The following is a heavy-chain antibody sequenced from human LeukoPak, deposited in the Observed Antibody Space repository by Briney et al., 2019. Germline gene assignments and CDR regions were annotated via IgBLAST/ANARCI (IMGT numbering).Heavy chain of an antibody. CDR3: ARGNSGSHWGDHYFYMDV. Sequence: PSETLSLTCAVYGGSFRGYFWGWVRQTPGKGLEWLGEITHNGGTNYMPSHSGRVSVFQDVSKNQFSPKLSSVTAADTGVYYCARGNSGSHWGDHYFYMDVWGKGTTVIVSS. CDR2: ITHNGGT. V-gene: IGHV4-34*01. D-gene: IGHD1-26*01. J-gene: IGHJ6*03. CDR1: GGSFRGYF.